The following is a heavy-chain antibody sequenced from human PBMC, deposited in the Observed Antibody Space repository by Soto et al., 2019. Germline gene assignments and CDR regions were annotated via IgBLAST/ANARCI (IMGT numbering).Heavy chain of an antibody. CDR3: ATDRSYDILTGYHD. D-gene: IGHD3-9*01. CDR2: FDPEDGET. CDR1: GYTLTELS. Sequence: ASVKVSCKVSGYTLTELSMHWVRQAPGKGLEWMGGFDPEDGETIYAQKFQGRVTMTEDTSTDTAYMELSSLRSEDTAVYYCATDRSYDILTGYHDWGKGTLVPVSS. V-gene: IGHV1-24*01. J-gene: IGHJ4*02.